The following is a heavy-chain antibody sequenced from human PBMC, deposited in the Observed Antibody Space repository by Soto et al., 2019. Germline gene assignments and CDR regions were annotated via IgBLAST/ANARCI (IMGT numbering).Heavy chain of an antibody. Sequence: GGSLRLSCAASGLTFSSYETNWVRQAPGKGLEWVSYISSSGSTIYYADSVKGRFTISRDNAKNSLYLQVNSLRAEDTAVYYCARDLRYYDSSGYYNLFDPWGQGTLVTVSS. CDR2: ISSSGSTI. J-gene: IGHJ5*02. D-gene: IGHD3-22*01. CDR1: GLTFSSYE. CDR3: ARDLRYYDSSGYYNLFDP. V-gene: IGHV3-48*03.